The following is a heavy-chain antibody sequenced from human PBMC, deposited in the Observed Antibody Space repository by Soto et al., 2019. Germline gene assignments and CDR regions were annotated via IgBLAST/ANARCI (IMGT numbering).Heavy chain of an antibody. V-gene: IGHV1-3*01. D-gene: IGHD2-21*01. CDR3: AKGSRMWTPDY. Sequence: ASVKVSCKASGYTFTDYASHWVRQAPGQRLEWMGWIAPGNGNTKYSQNFQGRVTITRDTSATTACMELSSLRSEDTAVYYCAKGSRMWTPDYWGEGNLVTVS. CDR1: GYTFTDYA. J-gene: IGHJ4*02. CDR2: IAPGNGNT.